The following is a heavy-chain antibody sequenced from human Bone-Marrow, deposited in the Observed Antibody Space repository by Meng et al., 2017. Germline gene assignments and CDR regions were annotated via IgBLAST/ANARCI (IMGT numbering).Heavy chain of an antibody. J-gene: IGHJ4*02. CDR2: ISYDGSNK. D-gene: IGHD6-19*01. CDR3: ARKYSSGWEPGYFDY. V-gene: IGHV3-30*04. Sequence: GESLKISCAASGFTFSSYAMHWVRQAPGKGLEWVAVISYDGSNKYYADSVKGRFTISRDNSKNTLYLQMNSLRAEDTAVYYCARKYSSGWEPGYFDYWGQGTVVPVPS. CDR1: GFTFSSYA.